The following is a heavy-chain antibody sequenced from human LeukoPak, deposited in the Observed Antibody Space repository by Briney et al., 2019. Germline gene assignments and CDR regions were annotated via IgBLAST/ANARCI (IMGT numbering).Heavy chain of an antibody. D-gene: IGHD2-2*01. CDR3: ARSIVVPAAMLGYYYYYGMDV. CDR2: IYSGGST. J-gene: IGHJ6*02. Sequence: GGSLRLSCAASGFTVSSNYMSWVRQAPGKGLEWVSVIYSGGSTYYADSVKGRFTISRDNSKNTLYLQMNSLRAEDTAVYYCARSIVVPAAMLGYYYYYGMDVWGQGTTVTVS. CDR1: GFTVSSNY. V-gene: IGHV3-66*01.